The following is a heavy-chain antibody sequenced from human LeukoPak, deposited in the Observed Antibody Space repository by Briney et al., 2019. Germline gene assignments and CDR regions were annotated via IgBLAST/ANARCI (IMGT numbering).Heavy chain of an antibody. CDR3: ARGTRELHY. D-gene: IGHD1-26*01. Sequence: VASVKVSCKVSGYTLTELSMHWVRQAPGKGLEWMGGFDPEDGETIYAQKFQGRVTMTEDTSTSTAYMELRSLRSDDTAVYYCARGTRELHYWGQGTLVTVSS. CDR1: GYTLTELS. V-gene: IGHV1-24*01. J-gene: IGHJ4*02. CDR2: FDPEDGET.